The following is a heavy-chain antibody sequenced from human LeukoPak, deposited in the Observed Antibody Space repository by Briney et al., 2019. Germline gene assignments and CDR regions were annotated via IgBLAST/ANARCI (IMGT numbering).Heavy chain of an antibody. CDR3: ATTRDGYNLDEDNWFDP. D-gene: IGHD5-24*01. J-gene: IGHJ5*02. CDR1: GGTFSSYA. CDR2: IIPIFGTA. V-gene: IGHV1-69*05. Sequence: SVKVSCKTSGGTFSSYAISWVRQAPGQGLEWMGRIIPIFGTANYAQKFQGRVTITTDESTSTAYMELSSLRSEDTAVYYCATTRDGYNLDEDNWFDPWGQGTLVTVSS.